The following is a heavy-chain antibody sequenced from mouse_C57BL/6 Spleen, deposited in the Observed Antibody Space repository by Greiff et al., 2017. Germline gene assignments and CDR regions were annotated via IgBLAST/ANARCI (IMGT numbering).Heavy chain of an antibody. CDR1: GYSITSDY. CDR2: ISYSGST. CDR3: ARFIYYGSSNWYFDV. Sequence: EVNLVESGPGLAKPSQTLSLTCSVTGYSITSDYWNWIRKFPGNKLEYMGYISYSGSTYYNPSLKSRISITRDTSKNQYYLQLNSVTTEDTATYYCARFIYYGSSNWYFDVWGTGTTVTVSS. J-gene: IGHJ1*03. D-gene: IGHD1-1*01. V-gene: IGHV3-8*01.